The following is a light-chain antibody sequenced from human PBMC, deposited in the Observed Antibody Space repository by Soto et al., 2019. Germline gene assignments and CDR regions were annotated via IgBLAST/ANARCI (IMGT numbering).Light chain of an antibody. CDR2: WAS. Sequence: DIVLTQSPHSLPVSPAGKATINFASSQSVMCYNDKSYIAWFQQKLGQSPQLLIFWASMRESGVPDRFSGSGSGTNFTLTISGLQAEDVAIYYCQQYFTWPWTFGQGTKVDIK. CDR3: QQYFTWPWT. CDR1: QSVMCYNDKSY. J-gene: IGKJ1*01. V-gene: IGKV4-1*01.